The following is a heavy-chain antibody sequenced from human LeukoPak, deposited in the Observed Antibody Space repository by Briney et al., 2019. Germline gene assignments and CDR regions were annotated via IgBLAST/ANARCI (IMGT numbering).Heavy chain of an antibody. CDR1: GFTFSGCD. V-gene: IGHV3-73*01. Sequence: PGGSLRLSCATSGFTFSGCDMHWVRQASGKGLEWVGRIKAYTYATAYAASLKDRFTISRDDSKNTAYLQMNSLRTEDTAVYYCTTYNSGHHWGQGTLVTVSS. D-gene: IGHD6-19*01. CDR3: TTYNSGHH. J-gene: IGHJ5*02. CDR2: IKAYTYAT.